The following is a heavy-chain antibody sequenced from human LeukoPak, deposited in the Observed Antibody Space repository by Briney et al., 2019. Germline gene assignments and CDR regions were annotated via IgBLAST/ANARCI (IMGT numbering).Heavy chain of an antibody. J-gene: IGHJ5*02. D-gene: IGHD3-3*01. CDR2: ISSSGSTI. V-gene: IGHV3-48*03. CDR1: GFTFSSYE. CDR3: ARDQSGYYDFWSGLGA. Sequence: GGSLRLSCAASGFTFSSYEMNWVRQAPGKGLEWVSYISSSGSTIYYADSVKGRFTISRDNAKSSLYLQMNSLRAEDTAVYYCARDQSGYYDFWSGLGAWGQGTLVTVSS.